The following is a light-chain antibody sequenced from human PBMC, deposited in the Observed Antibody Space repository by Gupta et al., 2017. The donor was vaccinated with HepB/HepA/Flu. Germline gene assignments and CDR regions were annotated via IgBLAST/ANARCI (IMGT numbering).Light chain of an antibody. Sequence: EIVLTQSPATLSLSPGESVTLSCRASQSVALSFAWYQQKPGRAPRLLVYEAFSRAAGVPARFSGSGYGTDFTLTISSREPEDFAIYYCQERSNWPLITFGQGTRLDIK. CDR1: QSVALS. CDR2: EAF. J-gene: IGKJ5*01. CDR3: QERSNWPLIT. V-gene: IGKV3-11*01.